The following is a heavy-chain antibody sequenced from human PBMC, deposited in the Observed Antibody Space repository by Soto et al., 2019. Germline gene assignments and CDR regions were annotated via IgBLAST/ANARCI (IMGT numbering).Heavy chain of an antibody. Sequence: ASVKVSCKASGYTFTSYGISWVRQAPGQGLEWMGWIRAYNGNTNYAQKLQGRVTMTTDTSTSTAYIERRSLRSDGTAVYYCAREPDEQWLVLNYYYYYGMDVWGQGTTVTVSS. CDR3: AREPDEQWLVLNYYYYYGMDV. J-gene: IGHJ6*02. CDR2: IRAYNGNT. D-gene: IGHD6-19*01. CDR1: GYTFTSYG. V-gene: IGHV1-18*01.